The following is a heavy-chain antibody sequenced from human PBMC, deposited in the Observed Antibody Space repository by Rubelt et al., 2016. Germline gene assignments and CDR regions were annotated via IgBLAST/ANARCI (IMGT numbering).Heavy chain of an antibody. J-gene: IGHJ6*02. V-gene: IGHV5-51*03. D-gene: IGHD2-15*01. CDR3: ATADTTRYCSGGSCRYYYYGMDV. CDR2: IYPGDTDT. Sequence: SGAEVKKPGESLKISCKGSGYSFTSYWIGWVRQMPGKGLEWMGIIYPGDTDTRYSPSFQGQVTISADKSISTAYLQWSSLKASDTAMYYCATADTTRYCSGGSCRYYYYGMDVWGQGTTVTVSS. CDR1: GYSFTSYW.